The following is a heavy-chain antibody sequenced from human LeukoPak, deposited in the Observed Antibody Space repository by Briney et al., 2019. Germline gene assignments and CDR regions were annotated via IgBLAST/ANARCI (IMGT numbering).Heavy chain of an antibody. D-gene: IGHD2-15*01. CDR3: ATAGPSVAATQPFDY. Sequence: GGSLRLSCAASGFTFNNAWMSWVRQAPGKGLEWVGRIKSKTGGGTTDYAAPVKGRFTISRDDSKNTLYLQMNSLGTEDTAVYHCATAGPSVAATQPFDYWGQGTLVTVSS. J-gene: IGHJ4*02. CDR2: IKSKTGGGTT. V-gene: IGHV3-15*01. CDR1: GFTFNNAW.